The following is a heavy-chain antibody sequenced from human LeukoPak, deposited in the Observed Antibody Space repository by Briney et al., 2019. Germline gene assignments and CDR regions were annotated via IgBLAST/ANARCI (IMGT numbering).Heavy chain of an antibody. CDR1: GFTFSSYE. V-gene: IGHV3-48*03. Sequence: PGGSLRLSCAASGFTFSSYEMNWVRQAPGKGLEWVSYISSSGSTIYYADSVKGRFTISRDNAKNSLYLQMNSLRAEATAVYYCARVSYYGSGSYSPNWFDPWGQGTLVTVSS. D-gene: IGHD3-10*01. CDR3: ARVSYYGSGSYSPNWFDP. J-gene: IGHJ5*02. CDR2: ISSSGSTI.